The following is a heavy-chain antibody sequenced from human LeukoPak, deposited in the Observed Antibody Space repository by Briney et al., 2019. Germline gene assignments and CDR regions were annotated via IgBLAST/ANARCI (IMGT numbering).Heavy chain of an antibody. CDR1: GGSISDDGYY. D-gene: IGHD4-17*01. J-gene: IGHJ4*02. CDR2: IYYGGTT. CDR3: ARGGATVTDY. Sequence: PSQTLSLTCTVSGGSISDDGYYWSWIRQLPGKGLEWIGHIYYGGTTEYNPSLESRITISVATSKTQFSLNLNSVTAADTAVYYCARGGATVTDYWGQGNLVTVSS. V-gene: IGHV4-31*03.